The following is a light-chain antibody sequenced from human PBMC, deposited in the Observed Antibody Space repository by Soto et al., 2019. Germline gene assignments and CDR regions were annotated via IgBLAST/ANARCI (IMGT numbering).Light chain of an antibody. CDR3: QSYDSNLSGFVV. CDR1: SSNIGAGYD. J-gene: IGLJ2*01. Sequence: QLVLTQPPSVSGAPGQRVTISCTGSSSNIGAGYDVHWYQQLPGTAPKLLIYANSIRPSGVPDRFSGSKSGTSASLAITGLQAEDEADYYCQSYDSNLSGFVVFGGGTQLTVL. V-gene: IGLV1-40*01. CDR2: ANS.